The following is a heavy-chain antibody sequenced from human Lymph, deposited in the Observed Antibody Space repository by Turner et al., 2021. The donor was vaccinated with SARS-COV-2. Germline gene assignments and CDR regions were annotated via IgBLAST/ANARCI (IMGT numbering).Heavy chain of an antibody. CDR3: VRDSSSGWQFDY. V-gene: IGHV1-2*02. J-gene: IGHJ4*02. Sequence: QVQLVQSGAEVRNPGASVKVSCKASGYTFTGYYMHWVRQAPGQGLEWMGWINPNSGGTYYAQKFQGRVTMTRDTSISTAYMELSRLRSDDTAVYYCVRDSSSGWQFDYWGQGTLVTVSS. CDR2: INPNSGGT. D-gene: IGHD6-19*01. CDR1: GYTFTGYY.